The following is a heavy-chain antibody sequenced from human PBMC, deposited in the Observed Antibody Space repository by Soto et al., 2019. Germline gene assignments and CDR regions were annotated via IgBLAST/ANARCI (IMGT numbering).Heavy chain of an antibody. CDR1: GYTFTSYD. Sequence: ASVKVSCKASGYTFTSYDINWVRQATGQGLEWMGWMNPNSGNTGYAQKFQGRVTMTRNTSISTAYMNLSSLRSEDTAVYYCARGRFGELSSVWTNYYMDVWGKGTTVTVSS. D-gene: IGHD3-10*01. CDR2: MNPNSGNT. J-gene: IGHJ6*03. V-gene: IGHV1-8*01. CDR3: ARGRFGELSSVWTNYYMDV.